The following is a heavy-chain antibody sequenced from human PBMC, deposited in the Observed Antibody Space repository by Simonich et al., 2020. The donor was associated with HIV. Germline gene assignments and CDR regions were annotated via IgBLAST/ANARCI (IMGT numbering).Heavy chain of an antibody. CDR1: GGSISSSSYY. CDR2: IYYSGST. Sequence: QLQLQESGPGLVKPSETLSLTCTVSGGSISSSSYYWCWIRQPPGKGLEWIGSIYYSGSTYYNPSLKSRVTISVDTSKNQFSLKLSSVTAADTAVYYCAAMPYYYYYMDVWGKGTTVTVSS. V-gene: IGHV4-39*01. D-gene: IGHD2-2*01. J-gene: IGHJ6*03. CDR3: AAMPYYYYYMDV.